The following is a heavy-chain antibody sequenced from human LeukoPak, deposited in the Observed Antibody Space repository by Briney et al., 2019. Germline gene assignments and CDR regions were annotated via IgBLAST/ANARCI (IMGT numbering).Heavy chain of an antibody. CDR1: GFTFSSYA. CDR3: AKDKSGKYDFWSGYYGY. CDR2: ISGSGGST. J-gene: IGHJ4*02. Sequence: GASLRLSCAASGFTFSSYAMSWVRQAPGKGLEWVSAISGSGGSTYYADSVKGRFTISRDSSKNTLYLQMNSLRAEDTAVYYCAKDKSGKYDFWSGYYGYWGQGTLVTVSS. V-gene: IGHV3-23*01. D-gene: IGHD3-3*01.